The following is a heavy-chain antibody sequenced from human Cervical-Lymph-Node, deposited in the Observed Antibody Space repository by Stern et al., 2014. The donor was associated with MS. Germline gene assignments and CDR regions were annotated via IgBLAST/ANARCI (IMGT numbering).Heavy chain of an antibody. CDR1: GFTLSSSN. CDR3: ARGFSSGPTS. CDR2: MSYDGNNK. J-gene: IGHJ5*02. Sequence: QVQLVQSGGGVIQPGRSLRLSCAASGFTLSSSNMHWVRQAPGKGLEWVAIMSYDGNNKKYAEFVKGRFTISRDNSKNTLYLQMNNLGAEDTAVYYCARGFSSGPTSWGQGTLVTVSS. V-gene: IGHV3-30-3*01. D-gene: IGHD6-19*01.